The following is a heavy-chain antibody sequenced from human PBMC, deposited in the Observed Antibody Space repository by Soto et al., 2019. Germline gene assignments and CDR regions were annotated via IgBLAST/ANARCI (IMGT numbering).Heavy chain of an antibody. CDR3: ARDGVRYCSSTSCYDYYYGMDV. J-gene: IGHJ6*02. Sequence: SVKVSCKASGGTFSSYAISWVRQAPGQGLEWMGGIIPIFGTANYAQKFQGRVTITADESTSTAYMELSSLRSEDTAVYYCARDGVRYCSSTSCYDYYYGMDVWGQGTTVTVSS. CDR2: IIPIFGTA. D-gene: IGHD2-2*01. V-gene: IGHV1-69*13. CDR1: GGTFSSYA.